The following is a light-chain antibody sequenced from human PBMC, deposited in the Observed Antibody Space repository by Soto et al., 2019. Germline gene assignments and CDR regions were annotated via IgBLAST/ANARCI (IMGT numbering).Light chain of an antibody. CDR2: GSS. Sequence: EVVLTQSPGTLSLSPGERATLSCRASQSVSNNYLAWYQPKPGQSPQLHIFGSSDRATGIPDRFSGSGSGTDFTLTISSLEPEDFAVYYCQQYGSSPPYTFGQETKLEIK. CDR1: QSVSNNY. CDR3: QQYGSSPPYT. J-gene: IGKJ2*01. V-gene: IGKV3-20*01.